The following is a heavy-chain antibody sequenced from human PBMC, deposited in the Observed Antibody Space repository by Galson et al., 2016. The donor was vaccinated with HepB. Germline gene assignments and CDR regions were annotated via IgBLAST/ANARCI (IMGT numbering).Heavy chain of an antibody. Sequence: SLRLSCAASGLSVSSNYLNWVRQAPGKGLEWVSIIYSGGSIYYADFAKGRFTISRDNSKNTLYLQMNSLRIEDTAVYYCARGWVESYYYYGLDVWGQGTTATVSS. D-gene: IGHD3-16*01. CDR2: IYSGGSI. J-gene: IGHJ6*02. CDR1: GLSVSSNY. V-gene: IGHV3-53*01. CDR3: ARGWVESYYYYGLDV.